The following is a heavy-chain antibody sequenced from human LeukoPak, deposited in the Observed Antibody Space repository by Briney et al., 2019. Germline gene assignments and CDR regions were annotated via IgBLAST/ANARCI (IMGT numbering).Heavy chain of an antibody. J-gene: IGHJ4*02. CDR2: INHRGST. CDR3: ARGLVKFWSGYSGYYGY. V-gene: IGHV4-34*01. D-gene: IGHD3-3*01. CDR1: GGSFSGYY. Sequence: SETLSLTCAVYGGSFSGYYWSWIRQPPGKGLEWIGEINHRGSTNYNPSLKSRVTISVDTSKNQFSLKLSSVTAADTAVYYCARGLVKFWSGYSGYYGYWGQGTLVTVSS.